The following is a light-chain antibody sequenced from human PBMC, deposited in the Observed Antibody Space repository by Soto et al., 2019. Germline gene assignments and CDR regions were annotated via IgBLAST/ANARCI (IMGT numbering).Light chain of an antibody. CDR2: GAS. J-gene: IGKJ5*01. CDR3: QQYGSSPPIT. CDR1: QRVSSSY. Sequence: EIVVTQSPGTLSLSPGERATLSGRAMQRVSSSYLAWYQQKPGQAPRLLIYGASSRATGIPDRFSGSGSGTDFTLTISRLEPEDFAVYYCQQYGSSPPITFGHGTRLEIK. V-gene: IGKV3-20*01.